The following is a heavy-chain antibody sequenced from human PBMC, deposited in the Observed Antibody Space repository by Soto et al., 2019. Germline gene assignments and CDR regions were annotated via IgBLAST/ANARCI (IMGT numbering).Heavy chain of an antibody. Sequence: ASVKVSCKXSGYTFTGYHIQCVRQAPGQRLEWMGWINAGNGDTKFSQKFQGRVTITRDTSASTAYMELSSLRSEDTAVYYCARDRCSTTSCYLAFDYWGQGTLVTVSS. J-gene: IGHJ4*02. CDR1: GYTFTGYH. V-gene: IGHV1-3*01. CDR3: ARDRCSTTSCYLAFDY. D-gene: IGHD2-2*01. CDR2: INAGNGDT.